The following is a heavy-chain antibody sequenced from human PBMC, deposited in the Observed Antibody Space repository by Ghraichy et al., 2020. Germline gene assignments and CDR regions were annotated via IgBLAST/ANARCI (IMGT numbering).Heavy chain of an antibody. V-gene: IGHV1-18*01. CDR3: AKGAGSGSYYSS. J-gene: IGHJ1*01. CDR2: ISAYNDNT. D-gene: IGHD1-26*01. CDR1: GYTFTDFG. Sequence: ASVKVSCKTSGYTFTDFGVTWVRQAPGQRLEWVGWISAYNDNTDYAQNLQGRITLTTDTSTTTAYLELRDLAPDDTAVYYCAKGAGSGSYYSSRGQGALVTVSS.